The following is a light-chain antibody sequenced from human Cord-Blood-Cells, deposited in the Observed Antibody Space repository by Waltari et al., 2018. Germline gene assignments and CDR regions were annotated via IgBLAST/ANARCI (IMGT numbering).Light chain of an antibody. Sequence: IVLTQSPGTPSSSPGERATLSCSASQSVSSSYLSWYQQKPGQAPRLLIYGASSRATGIPDRFSGSGSGTDFTLTISRLEPEDFAVYYCQQYGSSPPYTFGQGTKLEIK. CDR1: QSVSSSY. J-gene: IGKJ2*01. V-gene: IGKV3-20*01. CDR3: QQYGSSPPYT. CDR2: GAS.